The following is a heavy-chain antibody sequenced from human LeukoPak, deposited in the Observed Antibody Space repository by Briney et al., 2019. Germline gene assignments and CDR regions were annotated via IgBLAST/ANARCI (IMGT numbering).Heavy chain of an antibody. CDR2: INPSSGST. CDR3: AREDLTGWYYFDY. CDR1: VYTFTNYY. J-gene: IGHJ4*02. Sequence: ASVTVSFKASVYTFTNYYMHWVRQAPGQGLEWMGIINPSSGSTSYAQKFQGGVAMTRDTSTSTVYMELSSLRSEDTAVYYCAREDLTGWYYFDYWGQGTLVTVSS. V-gene: IGHV1-46*01. D-gene: IGHD6-19*01.